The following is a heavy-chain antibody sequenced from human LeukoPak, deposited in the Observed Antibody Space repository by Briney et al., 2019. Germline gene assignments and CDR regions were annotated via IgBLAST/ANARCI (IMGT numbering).Heavy chain of an antibody. J-gene: IGHJ4*02. CDR3: AKDPNYGSGSYYGY. CDR1: GCTFSSYG. CDR2: IWYDGSNK. V-gene: IGHV3-33*06. Sequence: GGSLRLSCAASGCTFSSYGMHWVRQAPGKGLEWVAVIWYDGSNKYYADSVKGRFTISRDNSKNTLYLQMNSLRAEDTAVYYCAKDPNYGSGSYYGYWGQGTLVTVSS. D-gene: IGHD3-10*01.